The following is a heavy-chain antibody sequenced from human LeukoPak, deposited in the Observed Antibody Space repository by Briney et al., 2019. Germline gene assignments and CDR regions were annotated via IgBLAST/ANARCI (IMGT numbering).Heavy chain of an antibody. D-gene: IGHD2-21*01. CDR2: IIPILGIA. CDR3: ASLYSYYFDY. Sequence: SVNVSCKASVGTFSIYAISWVRQAPGQGLEWMGRIIPILGIANYAQKFQGRVTITADKSTSTAYMELGSLRSEDTAVYYCASLYSYYFDYWGQGTLVTVSS. V-gene: IGHV1-69*04. J-gene: IGHJ4*02. CDR1: VGTFSIYA.